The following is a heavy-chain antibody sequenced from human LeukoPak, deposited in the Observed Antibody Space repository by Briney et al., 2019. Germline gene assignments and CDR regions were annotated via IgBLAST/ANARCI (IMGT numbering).Heavy chain of an antibody. CDR1: GFTFSSYS. Sequence: PGGSLRLSCAASGFTFSSYSMNWVRQAPGKGLEWVSSISSSSSYIYYADSVKGRFTISRDNAKNSLYLQMNSLRAEDTAVYYCARDRLSQLRYFDSLPHLDAFDIWGQGTMVTVSS. CDR2: ISSSSSYI. CDR3: ARDRLSQLRYFDSLPHLDAFDI. D-gene: IGHD3-9*01. V-gene: IGHV3-21*01. J-gene: IGHJ3*02.